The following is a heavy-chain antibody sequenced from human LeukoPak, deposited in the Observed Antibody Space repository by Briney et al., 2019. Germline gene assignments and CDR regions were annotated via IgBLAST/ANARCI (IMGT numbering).Heavy chain of an antibody. CDR3: ARPSRRCGSGSYYGS. CDR1: GGSFSGYY. J-gene: IGHJ4*02. D-gene: IGHD3-10*01. CDR2: INHSGST. Sequence: SETLSLTCAVYGGSFSGYYWSWIRQPPGKGLEWIGEINHSGSTNYNPSLKSRVTISVDTSKNQFSLKLSSVTAADTAAYYCARPSRRCGSGSYYGSWGQGTLVTVSS. V-gene: IGHV4-34*01.